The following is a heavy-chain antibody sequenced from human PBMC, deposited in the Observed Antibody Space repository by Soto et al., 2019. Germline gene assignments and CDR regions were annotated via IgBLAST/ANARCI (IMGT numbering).Heavy chain of an antibody. CDR1: GFTFSSYS. CDR3: ARDRSHYSDSSGYYLLYFDY. V-gene: IGHV3-48*02. J-gene: IGHJ4*02. CDR2: ISSSSSTI. Sequence: EVQLVESGGGLVQPGGSLRLSCAASGFTFSSYSMNWVRQAPGKGLEWVSYISSSSSTIYYADSVKGRFTISRDNAKNSLYLQMNSLRDEDTAVYYCARDRSHYSDSSGYYLLYFDYWGQGTLVTVSS. D-gene: IGHD3-22*01.